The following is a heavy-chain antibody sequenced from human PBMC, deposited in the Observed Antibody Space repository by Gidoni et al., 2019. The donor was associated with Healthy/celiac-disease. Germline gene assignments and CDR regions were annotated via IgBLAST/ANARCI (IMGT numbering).Heavy chain of an antibody. CDR1: GFTFSSYA. J-gene: IGHJ6*02. V-gene: IGHV3-48*02. D-gene: IGHD3-22*01. CDR2: ISSSSSTI. Sequence: EVQLVESGGGLVQPGGSLRLSCAASGFTFSSYAMNWVRQAPGKGLEWVSYISSSSSTIYYADSVKGRFTISRDNAKNSLYLQMNSLRDEDTAVYYCARAYPDSSGYYYAYYGMDVWGQGTTVTVSS. CDR3: ARAYPDSSGYYYAYYGMDV.